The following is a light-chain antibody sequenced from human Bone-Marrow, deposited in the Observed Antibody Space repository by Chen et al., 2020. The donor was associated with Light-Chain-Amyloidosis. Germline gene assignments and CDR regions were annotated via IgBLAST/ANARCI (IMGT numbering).Light chain of an antibody. CDR2: DDS. Sequence: SYVLTQPSSVSVAPGQTATIACGGNNIGSTSVHWYQKTPGQAPLLVEYDDSDRPSGIPERLSGSNSGNAANLTVGGVEAGDEAEYYCQVWDRSSDRPVFGGGTKLTVL. CDR3: QVWDRSSDRPV. CDR1: NIGSTS. V-gene: IGLV3-21*02. J-gene: IGLJ3*02.